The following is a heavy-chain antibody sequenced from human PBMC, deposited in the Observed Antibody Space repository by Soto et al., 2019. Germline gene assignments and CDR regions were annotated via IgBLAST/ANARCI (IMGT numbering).Heavy chain of an antibody. CDR3: ARPSHY. CDR2: INHNGST. CDR1: GGSFSTSS. V-gene: IGHV4-34*01. J-gene: IGHJ4*02. Sequence: QVQLQQWGAGLLKPSETLSLTCAIYGGSFSTSSWSWIRQPPGKGLEWIGEINHNGSTSYNPSLKSRVTITVDTSTHQFSLKLRSVTAADTAVYYCARPSHYWGQGTLVTVSS.